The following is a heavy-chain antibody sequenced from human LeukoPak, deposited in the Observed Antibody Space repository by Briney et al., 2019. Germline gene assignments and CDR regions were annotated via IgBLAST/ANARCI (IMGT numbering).Heavy chain of an antibody. CDR3: AKDRGIAVADYDAFDI. V-gene: IGHV3-23*01. CDR2: ISGSGGST. J-gene: IGHJ3*02. Sequence: GGSLRLSCAASGFTFSSYGMSWVRQAPGKGLEWVSAISGSGGSTYYADSVKGRFTISRDNSKNTLYLQMNSLRAEDTAVYYCAKDRGIAVADYDAFDIWGQGTMVTVSS. CDR1: GFTFSSYG. D-gene: IGHD6-19*01.